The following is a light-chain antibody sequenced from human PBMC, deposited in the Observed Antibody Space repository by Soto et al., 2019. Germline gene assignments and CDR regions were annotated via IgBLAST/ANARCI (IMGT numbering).Light chain of an antibody. CDR1: QSVSSY. V-gene: IGKV3-11*01. CDR3: QQRSNWPLT. Sequence: EIVLTQSPATLSLSPGERATLSCRASQSVSSYVAWYQSKPGQAPRLLMYDASNRVIGITARFSGSGSGTYFTLTISSLEPEDFAVYYCQQRSNWPLTFGGGTTVEI. CDR2: DAS. J-gene: IGKJ4*01.